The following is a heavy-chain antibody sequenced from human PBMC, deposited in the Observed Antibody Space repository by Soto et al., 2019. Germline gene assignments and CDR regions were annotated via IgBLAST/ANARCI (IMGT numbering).Heavy chain of an antibody. V-gene: IGHV4-59*01. D-gene: IGHD5-12*01. Sequence: SETLSLTCTVSGGSISSYYWSWIRQPPGKRLEWIGYIYYSGSTNYNPSLKSRVTISVDTSKNQFSLKLSSVTAADTAVYYCARDPVGYGGWFDPWGQGTLVTVSS. CDR1: GGSISSYY. CDR2: IYYSGST. J-gene: IGHJ5*02. CDR3: ARDPVGYGGWFDP.